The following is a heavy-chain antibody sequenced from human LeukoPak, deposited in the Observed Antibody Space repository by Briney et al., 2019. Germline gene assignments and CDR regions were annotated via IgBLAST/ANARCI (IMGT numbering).Heavy chain of an antibody. Sequence: GGSLRPSCAASGFTFSSYAMHWVRQAPGKGLEWVAVISYDGSNKYYADSVKGRFTISRDNSKNTLYLQMNSLRAEDTAVYYCARGRGYFDYWGQGTLVTVSS. V-gene: IGHV3-30-3*01. CDR2: ISYDGSNK. J-gene: IGHJ4*02. D-gene: IGHD3-22*01. CDR1: GFTFSSYA. CDR3: ARGRGYFDY.